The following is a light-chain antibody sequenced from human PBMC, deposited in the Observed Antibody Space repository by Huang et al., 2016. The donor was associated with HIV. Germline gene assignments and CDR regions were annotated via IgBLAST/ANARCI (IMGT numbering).Light chain of an antibody. Sequence: DIQMTQSPSSLSASVGDRVTITCRASQSIRSYLNWYQQKPGKAPKLLIYSASSLQSGVPSRFSCSGSGTDFTLTISSLQPEDFATYYCQQSYSTLRYTFGQGTKLEIK. CDR3: QQSYSTLRYT. J-gene: IGKJ2*01. CDR2: SAS. V-gene: IGKV1-39*01. CDR1: QSIRSY.